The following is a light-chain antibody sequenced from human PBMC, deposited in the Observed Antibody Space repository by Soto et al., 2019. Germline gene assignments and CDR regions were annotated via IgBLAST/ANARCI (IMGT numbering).Light chain of an antibody. J-gene: IGKJ4*01. CDR2: ATS. Sequence: EIVMTQSPATLSVSPGERATLSCRASHRVSSYLAWDQQKPGQAPRLLIYATSTRATSIPARFSGSGYGTAFTLTISSLQSEDFAVYYCQQYNNWPLTFGGGTKVEIK. CDR3: QQYNNWPLT. CDR1: HRVSSY. V-gene: IGKV3-15*01.